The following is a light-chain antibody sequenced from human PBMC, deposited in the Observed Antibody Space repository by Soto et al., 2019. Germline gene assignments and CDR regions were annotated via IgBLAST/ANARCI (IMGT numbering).Light chain of an antibody. Sequence: DIQMTQSPTTLSASVGDRVIITCRASQRMSAWLAGYQQKPGKAPTPLIYDASSLENGVPSRFSGSGSGTDFTLTISSLQPNDFATYYCQQYDTYPWTFGQGTKVEIK. CDR1: QRMSAW. V-gene: IGKV1-5*01. CDR3: QQYDTYPWT. J-gene: IGKJ1*01. CDR2: DAS.